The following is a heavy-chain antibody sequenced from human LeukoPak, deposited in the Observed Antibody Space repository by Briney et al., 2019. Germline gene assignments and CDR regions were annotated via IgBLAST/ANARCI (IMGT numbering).Heavy chain of an antibody. Sequence: AGSLQSFCKGSAYSSISYWIVRVRQKPPRKVQGRGAIFPGDSNTKYSPSFQSRVTISSDKSINTAYLQLSSMKAVDTATDYCSRPRGTYRSVGDYWGQGTLVTVSS. CDR2: IFPGDSNT. J-gene: IGHJ4*02. D-gene: IGHD3-16*02. CDR1: AYSSISYW. CDR3: SRPRGTYRSVGDY. V-gene: IGHV5-51*01.